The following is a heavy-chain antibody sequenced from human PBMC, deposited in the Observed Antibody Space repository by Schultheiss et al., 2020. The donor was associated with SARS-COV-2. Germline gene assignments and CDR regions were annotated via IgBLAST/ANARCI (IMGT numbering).Heavy chain of an antibody. D-gene: IGHD2-2*01. CDR3: ARLGRRTSASYPDF. CDR2: IYYSGST. V-gene: IGHV4-39*01. CDR1: GGSISSSSYY. Sequence: SETLTLTCTVSGGSISSSSYYWGWIRQPPGKGLEWIGSIYYSGSTYYNPSLKSRVTIAVDTSKNQFSLKLTSVTVADTALYYCARLGRRTSASYPDFWGPGTLVTVSS. J-gene: IGHJ4*02.